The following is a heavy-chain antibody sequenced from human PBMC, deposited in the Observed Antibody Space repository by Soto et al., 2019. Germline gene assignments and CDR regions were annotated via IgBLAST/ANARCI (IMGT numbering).Heavy chain of an antibody. CDR1: GYTFITYA. CDR3: ARSIAARLYYFYGMDV. Sequence: GASVKVSCKASGYTFITYAIYWVRQAPGQRLAWMGWINAGNGNTKYSQKFQGRVTITRDTSARTAYMELRSLQSEDTAVYYCARSIAARLYYFYGMDVWGQGTTVTVSS. CDR2: INAGNGNT. D-gene: IGHD6-6*01. V-gene: IGHV1-3*01. J-gene: IGHJ6*02.